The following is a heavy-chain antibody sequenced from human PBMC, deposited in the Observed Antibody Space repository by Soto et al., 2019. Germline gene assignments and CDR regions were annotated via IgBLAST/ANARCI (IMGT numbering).Heavy chain of an antibody. Sequence: QVQLQESGPGLVKPSQTLSLSCTVSGDSISRGGYYWNWIRQHPRKGLEWIGYIYHSGSTYYNPSIKSRVTISVDTSKNQLSMELTNVTAADTAVYYCVRDGAGASGLGWFGPWGQGILVTVSS. V-gene: IGHV4-31*03. CDR1: GDSISRGGYY. D-gene: IGHD3-10*01. J-gene: IGHJ5*02. CDR2: IYHSGST. CDR3: VRDGAGASGLGWFGP.